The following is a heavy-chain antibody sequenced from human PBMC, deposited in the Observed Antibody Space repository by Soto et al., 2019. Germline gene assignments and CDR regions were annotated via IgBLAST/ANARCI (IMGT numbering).Heavy chain of an antibody. V-gene: IGHV1-69*08. D-gene: IGHD6-25*01. Sequence: SVKVSCKASEGTFSSYSITWVRQAPGQRLEWMGEIIPLLGTANYAQKFQSRVTITGDKSTSTIYMGLSSLRSDDTAVYYCARDPVDLFGYMDVWGQGTTVTVSS. J-gene: IGHJ6*02. CDR3: ARDPVDLFGYMDV. CDR1: EGTFSSYS. CDR2: IIPLLGTA.